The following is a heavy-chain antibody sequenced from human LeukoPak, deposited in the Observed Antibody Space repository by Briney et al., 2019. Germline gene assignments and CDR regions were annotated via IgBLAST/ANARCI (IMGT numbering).Heavy chain of an antibody. J-gene: IGHJ4*02. D-gene: IGHD6-13*01. CDR2: IYSGGST. CDR3: ARGGIAAAGTDY. Sequence: GGSLRLSCAASEFSVGSNYMTWVRQAPGKGLEWVSLIYSGGSTYYADSVKGRFTISRDNSKNTLYLQMNSLRAEDTALYYCARGGIAAAGTDYWGQGTLVTVSS. V-gene: IGHV3-66*01. CDR1: EFSVGSNY.